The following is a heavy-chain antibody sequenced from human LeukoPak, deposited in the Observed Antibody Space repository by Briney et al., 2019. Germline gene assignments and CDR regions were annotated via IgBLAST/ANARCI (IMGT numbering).Heavy chain of an antibody. V-gene: IGHV4-59*01. CDR3: ARYLGSSDAFDI. D-gene: IGHD6-13*01. Sequence: PSETLSLTCTVSGGSISSYYWSWIRQPPGKGLEWIGYIYYSGSTNYNPSLKSRVTISVDTSKNQFSLKLSSVTAADTAVYYCARYLGSSDAFDIWGQGTMVTVSS. CDR1: GGSISSYY. CDR2: IYYSGST. J-gene: IGHJ3*02.